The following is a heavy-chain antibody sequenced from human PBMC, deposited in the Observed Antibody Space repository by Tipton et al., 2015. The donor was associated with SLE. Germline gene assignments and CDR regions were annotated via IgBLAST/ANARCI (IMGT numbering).Heavy chain of an antibody. D-gene: IGHD3-16*01. V-gene: IGHV3-9*01. Sequence: LSLTCTVSGGSISSYYWSWVRQAPGRGLEWVSGISWNSGSIGYADSVKGRFTISRDNAKNSLYLQMNSLRAEDTALYYCAKDGGWGEPWYFDLWGRGTLVTVSS. CDR2: ISWNSGSI. CDR1: GGSISSYY. CDR3: AKDGGWGEPWYFDL. J-gene: IGHJ2*01.